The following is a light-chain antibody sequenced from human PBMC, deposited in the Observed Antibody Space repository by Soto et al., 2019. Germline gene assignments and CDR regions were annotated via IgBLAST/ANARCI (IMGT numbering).Light chain of an antibody. CDR3: QQYGSSPTT. CDR2: DAS. J-gene: IGKJ1*01. Sequence: DIQMTQSPSSLSASVGDRVTITCRASQSLNSLLAWYQQKPGRAPKLLIYDASTLESGVPSRFSGSGSGTDFTLTISRLEPEDFAVYFCQQYGSSPTTFGQGTKVDIK. V-gene: IGKV1-5*01. CDR1: QSLNSL.